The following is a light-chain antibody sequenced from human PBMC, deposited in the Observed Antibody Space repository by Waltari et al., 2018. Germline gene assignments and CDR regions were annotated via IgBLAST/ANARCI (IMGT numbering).Light chain of an antibody. CDR1: SSDVGSYNY. Sequence: QSALTQPASVSGSPGQSITISCTGTSSDVGSYNYVSCSQQYPGKAPKLIIFDVSNLPSGVSNGFSGSKSGYTASLTISGLQAEDDADYYCSSYISSSTLELFGGGTSLTVL. J-gene: IGLJ2*01. CDR3: SSYISSSTLEL. V-gene: IGLV2-14*03. CDR2: DVS.